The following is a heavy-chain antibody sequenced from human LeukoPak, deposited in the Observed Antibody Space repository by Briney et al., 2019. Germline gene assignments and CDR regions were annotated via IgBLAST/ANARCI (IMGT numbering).Heavy chain of an antibody. V-gene: IGHV3-21*01. Sequence: PGGSLRLSCAASGFTFSSYSMNWVRQAPGKGLEWVSSISSSNSYIYNADSVKGRFTISRDNAKNSLYLQMNSLRAEDTAVYYCATGGTSGYWGQGTLVTVSS. CDR1: GFTFSSYS. CDR3: ATGGTSGY. J-gene: IGHJ4*02. CDR2: ISSSNSYI.